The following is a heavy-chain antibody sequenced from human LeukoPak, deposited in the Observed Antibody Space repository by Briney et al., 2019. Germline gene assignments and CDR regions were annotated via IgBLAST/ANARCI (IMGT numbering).Heavy chain of an antibody. CDR2: IGRSRGTT. V-gene: IGHV3-23*01. CDR3: AKTGQLDY. CDR1: GFTFSSYA. J-gene: IGHJ4*02. D-gene: IGHD6-13*01. Sequence: GGSLRLSCAASGFTFSSYAMNWVRQAPGKGLEWVSAIGRSRGTTFYADSVKGRFTISRDNSKNTLYLQMNSLRAEDTAVYYCAKTGQLDYWGQGTLVTVSS.